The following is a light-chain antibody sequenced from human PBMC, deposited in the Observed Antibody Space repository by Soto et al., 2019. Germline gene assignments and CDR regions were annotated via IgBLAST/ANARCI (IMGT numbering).Light chain of an antibody. CDR3: VSYIRTRSYD. CDR2: DIN. Sequence: SALAQPASVSGSPGQSITIACTGTSSDAGNYIFVSWYRQHPGKAPKLMIYDINNRPSGGSNRFSGSKSGNTASLTISGLQAEDEADYYCVSYIRTRSYDFGTGTKVT. CDR1: SSDAGNYIF. V-gene: IGLV2-14*01. J-gene: IGLJ1*01.